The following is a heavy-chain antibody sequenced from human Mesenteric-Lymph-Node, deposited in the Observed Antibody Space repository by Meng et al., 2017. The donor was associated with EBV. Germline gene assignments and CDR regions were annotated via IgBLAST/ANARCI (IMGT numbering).Heavy chain of an antibody. V-gene: IGHV4-4*02. CDR3: AGSGSYSSFDY. Sequence: RQGWVSPWGTLSPPCAVSGASISSNSWWSWVRQPPGKGLEWIGQIYHSGSTNYNPSLKSRVTISVDKSKIQFSLKLSSVTAADTAVYYCAGSGSYSSFDYWGQGILVTVSS. D-gene: IGHD3-10*01. J-gene: IGHJ4*02. CDR1: GASISSNSW. CDR2: IYHSGST.